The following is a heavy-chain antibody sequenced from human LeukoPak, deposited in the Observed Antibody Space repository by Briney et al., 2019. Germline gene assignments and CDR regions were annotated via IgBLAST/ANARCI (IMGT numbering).Heavy chain of an antibody. V-gene: IGHV3-NL1*01. Sequence: GGSLRLSCAASGFTFSSYGMSWVRQVPGKGLEWVSVVYSGNDGTNYADSVRGRFTISRDDSKNMVYLQMNNLRLEDAAVYYCTKRSRGYYDYWGQGTLVTVSS. D-gene: IGHD3-10*01. J-gene: IGHJ4*02. CDR1: GFTFSSYG. CDR3: TKRSRGYYDY. CDR2: VYSGNDGT.